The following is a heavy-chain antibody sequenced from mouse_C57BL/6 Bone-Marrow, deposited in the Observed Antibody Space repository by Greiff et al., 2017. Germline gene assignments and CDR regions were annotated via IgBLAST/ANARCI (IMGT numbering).Heavy chain of an antibody. D-gene: IGHD2-3*01. Sequence: VQLQQSGAELVRPGASVKLSCTASSFNIKDDYMHWVKQRPEQGLEWIGWIDPENGDTEYASKFQGKATITADTSSNTAYLQLSSLTSEDTAVYYCTTDGYFYFDYWGQGTTLTVSS. V-gene: IGHV14-4*01. CDR1: SFNIKDDY. J-gene: IGHJ2*01. CDR3: TTDGYFYFDY. CDR2: IDPENGDT.